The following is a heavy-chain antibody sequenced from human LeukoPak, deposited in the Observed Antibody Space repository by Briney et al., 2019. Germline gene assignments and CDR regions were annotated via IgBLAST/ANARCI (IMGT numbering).Heavy chain of an antibody. V-gene: IGHV3-74*01. Sequence: PGGSLRLSCAASGFTFSSYWMHWVRQAPGKGPVWVSRINSDGSSTSYADSVKGRFTISRDNAKNSLYLQMNSLRAEDTAVYYCATPLDYYDSSGYHQGGDWGQGTLVTVSS. J-gene: IGHJ4*02. CDR2: INSDGSST. CDR3: ATPLDYYDSSGYHQGGD. CDR1: GFTFSSYW. D-gene: IGHD3-22*01.